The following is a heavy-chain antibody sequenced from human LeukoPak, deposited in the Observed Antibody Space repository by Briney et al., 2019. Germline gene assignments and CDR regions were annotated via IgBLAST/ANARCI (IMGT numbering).Heavy chain of an antibody. CDR1: GFTFSSYA. J-gene: IGHJ4*02. CDR3: AKQTAYQPPYYFDY. V-gene: IGHV3-23*01. Sequence: PGRSLRLSCAASGFTFSSYAMSWVRQAPGKGLEWVSTISGRGDSTYYADSVKGRFTISRDNSKNTLYLQMNSLRAEDTAVYYCAKQTAYQPPYYFDYWGQGTLVTVSS. D-gene: IGHD2-2*01. CDR2: ISGRGDST.